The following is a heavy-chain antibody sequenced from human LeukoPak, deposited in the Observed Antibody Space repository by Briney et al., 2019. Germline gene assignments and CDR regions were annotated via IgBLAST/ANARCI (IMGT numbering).Heavy chain of an antibody. CDR2: FDPEDGET. CDR3: ATGSISYGLY. CDR1: GYTFTSYG. V-gene: IGHV1-24*01. Sequence: ASVKVSCKASGYTFTSYGISWVRQAPGKGLEWMGGFDPEDGETIYAQKFQGRVTMTEDTSTDTAYMELSSLRSEDTAVYYCATGSISYGLYWGQGTLVTVS. D-gene: IGHD5-18*01. J-gene: IGHJ4*02.